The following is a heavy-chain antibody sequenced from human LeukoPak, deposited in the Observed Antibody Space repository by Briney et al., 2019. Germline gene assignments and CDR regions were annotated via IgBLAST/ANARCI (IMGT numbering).Heavy chain of an antibody. Sequence: ASVKVSCKASGYTFTSYAMNWVRQAPGQGLEWMGWINPNSGGTNYAQKFQGTVTMTRDTSITTAYMELSRLRSDDTAVYYCARSPIYVDTTLVDGFDIWGQGTTVTVSS. CDR2: INPNSGGT. D-gene: IGHD5-18*01. CDR1: GYTFTSYA. CDR3: ARSPIYVDTTLVDGFDI. J-gene: IGHJ3*02. V-gene: IGHV1-2*02.